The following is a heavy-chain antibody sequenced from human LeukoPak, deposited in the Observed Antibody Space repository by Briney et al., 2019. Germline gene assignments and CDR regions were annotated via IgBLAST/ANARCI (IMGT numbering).Heavy chain of an antibody. J-gene: IGHJ4*02. V-gene: IGHV4-4*02. CDR3: ARRGAMIVVLSHFDY. Sequence: PSETLSLTCGVSGGSISNTNWWTWFRQPPGKGLEWIGEVNLQGSTNYNPSLKSRVAISVDKSENHISLKLTSVTAADTAVYYCARRGAMIVVLSHFDYWGQGTLVTVSS. CDR2: VNLQGST. CDR1: GGSISNTNW. D-gene: IGHD3-22*01.